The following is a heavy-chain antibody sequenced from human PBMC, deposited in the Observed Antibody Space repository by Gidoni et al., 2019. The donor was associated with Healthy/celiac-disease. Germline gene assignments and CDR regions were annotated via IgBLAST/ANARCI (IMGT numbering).Heavy chain of an antibody. CDR2: IYYSGST. V-gene: IGHV4-39*01. CDR3: ARHPRYCSSTSCYSVYWFDP. Sequence: QLQLQESGPGLVKPSETLSLTCTVSGGSISSSSYYWGWIRQPPGKGLEWIGSIYYSGSTYHNPSLKSRVTISVDTSKNQFSLKLSSVTAADTAVYYCARHPRYCSSTSCYSVYWFDPWGQGTLVTVSS. J-gene: IGHJ5*02. CDR1: GGSISSSSYY. D-gene: IGHD2-2*01.